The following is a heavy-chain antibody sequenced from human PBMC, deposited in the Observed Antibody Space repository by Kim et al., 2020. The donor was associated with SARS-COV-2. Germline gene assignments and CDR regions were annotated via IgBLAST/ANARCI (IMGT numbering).Heavy chain of an antibody. J-gene: IGHJ4*02. Sequence: SETLSLTCAVSGESFSGFYWSWIRQPPGKGLEWIGEINHIRSTNYNPSLKSRVTLSVDTSKNQFSLKLSSVTAADTAVYYCARVGGSYASGSYSYQSPFDYWGQGTLVTVSS. CDR1: GESFSGFY. D-gene: IGHD3-10*01. CDR3: ARVGGSYASGSYSYQSPFDY. V-gene: IGHV4-34*01. CDR2: INHIRST.